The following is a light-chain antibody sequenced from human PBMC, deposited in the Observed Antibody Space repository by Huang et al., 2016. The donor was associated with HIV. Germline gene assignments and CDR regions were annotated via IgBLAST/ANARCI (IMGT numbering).Light chain of an antibody. CDR3: QHYNNWPLT. CDR2: DTS. V-gene: IGKV3-15*01. J-gene: IGKJ4*01. CDR1: HSVVNK. Sequence: EIVMTQSPAVLSMSPGERVTLTCRASHSVVNKLAWYQQKSGRALRLVIYDTSNSSSGVPDRFRGVGSGTNFTLTINSLQSEDLAVYYCQHYNNWPLTFGGGTRVEIK.